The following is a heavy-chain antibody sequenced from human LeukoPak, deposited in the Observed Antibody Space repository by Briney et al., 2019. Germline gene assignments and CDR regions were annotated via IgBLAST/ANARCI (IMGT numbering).Heavy chain of an antibody. V-gene: IGHV3-49*04. CDR1: GSTFGDYA. J-gene: IGHJ4*02. Sequence: PGGSLRLSCTASGSTFGDYAMSWVRQAPGKGLEWVGFIRSKANGGTTEYAASVKGRFTISRDDSKSIAYLQMNSLKNEDTAVYYRTRDRGYSYGYGDYWGQGTLVTVSS. CDR2: IRSKANGGTT. CDR3: TRDRGYSYGYGDY. D-gene: IGHD5-18*01.